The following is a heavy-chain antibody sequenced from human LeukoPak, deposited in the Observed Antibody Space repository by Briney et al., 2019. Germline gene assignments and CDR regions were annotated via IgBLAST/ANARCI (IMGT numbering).Heavy chain of an antibody. D-gene: IGHD2-15*01. V-gene: IGHV1-69*05. J-gene: IGHJ6*03. CDR1: GGTFSSYA. CDR3: ARAGYCSGGSCYPYYYYYYMDV. Sequence: SVKVSCKASGGTFSSYAISWVRQAPGQGLEWMGRIIPIFGTANYAQKFQGRVTITTDESTSTAYMELSSLRSDDTAVYYCARAGYCSGGSCYPYYYYYYMDVWGKGTTVTVSS. CDR2: IIPIFGTA.